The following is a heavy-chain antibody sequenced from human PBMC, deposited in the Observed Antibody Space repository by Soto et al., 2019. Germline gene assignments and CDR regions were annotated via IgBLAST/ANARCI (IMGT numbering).Heavy chain of an antibody. Sequence: SETLSLTCTVSGGSISSYYWSWIRQPPGKGLEWIGYIYYSGSTNYNPSLKSRVTISVDTSKNQFSLKLSSVTAADTAVYYCATLAFGGVGVDYWGQGTLVTVSS. V-gene: IGHV4-59*01. CDR1: GGSISSYY. CDR2: IYYSGST. D-gene: IGHD3-16*01. CDR3: ATLAFGGVGVDY. J-gene: IGHJ4*02.